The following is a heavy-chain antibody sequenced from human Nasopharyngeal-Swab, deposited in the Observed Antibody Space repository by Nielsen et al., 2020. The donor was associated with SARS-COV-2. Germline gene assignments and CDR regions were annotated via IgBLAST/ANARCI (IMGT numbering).Heavy chain of an antibody. D-gene: IGHD4-17*01. CDR2: MNPNSGNT. V-gene: IGHV1-8*01. J-gene: IGHJ6*03. CDR1: GYTFTSYD. Sequence: ASVKVSCKVSGYTFTSYDINWVRQATGQGLEWMGWMNPNSGNTGYAQKFQGRVTMTRNTSISTAYMELSSLRSEDTAVYYCARGPATVTTSYYYYYMDVWGKGTTVTVSS. CDR3: ARGPATVTTSYYYYYMDV.